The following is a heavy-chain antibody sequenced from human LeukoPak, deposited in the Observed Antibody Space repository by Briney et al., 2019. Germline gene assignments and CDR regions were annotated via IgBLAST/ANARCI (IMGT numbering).Heavy chain of an antibody. CDR1: GFTFSSYW. J-gene: IGHJ4*02. CDR2: INSDGSST. CDR3: ARPHGGGWQPLVDY. D-gene: IGHD6-19*01. Sequence: GGSLRLSCAASGFTFSSYWMTWVRQAPGKGLEWVSRINSDGSSTSYADSVKGRFTISRDNAKNTLYLQMNSLRAEDTAVYYCARPHGGGWQPLVDYWGQGTLVTVSS. V-gene: IGHV3-74*01.